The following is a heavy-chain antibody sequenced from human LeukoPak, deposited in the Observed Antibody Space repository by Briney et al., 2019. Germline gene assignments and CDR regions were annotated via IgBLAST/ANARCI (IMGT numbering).Heavy chain of an antibody. CDR2: IYHSGST. D-gene: IGHD5-12*01. CDR1: GYSISSGYY. Sequence: PSETLSLTCAVSGYSISSGYYWGWIRQPPGKGLEWIGSIYHSGSTYYNPSLKSRVTISVDTSKNQFSLKLSSVTAADTAVYYCASGWGLRYFDYWGQGILVTVSS. CDR3: ASGWGLRYFDY. V-gene: IGHV4-38-2*01. J-gene: IGHJ4*02.